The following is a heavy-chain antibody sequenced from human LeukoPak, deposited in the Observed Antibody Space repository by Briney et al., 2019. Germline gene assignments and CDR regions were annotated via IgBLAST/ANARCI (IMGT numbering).Heavy chain of an antibody. Sequence: SVKVSCKASGGTSSSYAISWVRQAPGQGLEWMGGIIPIFGTANYAQKFQGRVTITTDESTSTAYMELSSLRSEDTAVYYCASSGKGELELHELGDAFDIWGQGTMVTVSS. CDR2: IIPIFGTA. D-gene: IGHD1-7*01. J-gene: IGHJ3*02. CDR1: GGTSSSYA. CDR3: ASSGKGELELHELGDAFDI. V-gene: IGHV1-69*05.